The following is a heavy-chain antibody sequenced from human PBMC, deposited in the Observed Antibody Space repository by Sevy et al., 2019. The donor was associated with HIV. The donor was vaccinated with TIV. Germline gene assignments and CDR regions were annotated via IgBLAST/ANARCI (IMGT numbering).Heavy chain of an antibody. J-gene: IGHJ6*03. D-gene: IGHD4-17*01. Sequence: GGSLRLSCAASGFTFSSYAMSWVRQAPGKGLEWVSAISGSGGSTYYADSVKGRFTISRDNSRNTLYLQMNSLRAEDKAVYYCAKDAFYGDYVNYFYYYMDVWGQGTTVTVSS. CDR2: ISGSGGST. V-gene: IGHV3-23*01. CDR1: GFTFSSYA. CDR3: AKDAFYGDYVNYFYYYMDV.